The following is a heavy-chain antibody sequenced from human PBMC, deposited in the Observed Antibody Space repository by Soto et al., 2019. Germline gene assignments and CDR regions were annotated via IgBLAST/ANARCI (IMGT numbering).Heavy chain of an antibody. D-gene: IGHD6-13*01. CDR3: ARERVAAAAPGGGYFDY. V-gene: IGHV3-66*01. Sequence: GGSLRLSCAASGFTVSSNYMSWVRQAPGKGLEWVSVIYSGGSTYYADSVKGRFTISRDNSKNTLYLQMNSLRAEDTAVYYCARERVAAAAPGGGYFDYWGQGTLVTVSS. J-gene: IGHJ4*02. CDR2: IYSGGST. CDR1: GFTVSSNY.